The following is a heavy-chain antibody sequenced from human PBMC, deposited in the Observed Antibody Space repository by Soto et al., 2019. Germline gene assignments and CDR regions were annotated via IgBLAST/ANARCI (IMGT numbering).Heavy chain of an antibody. CDR1: GGSISSGDYY. CDR2: IYYSGST. V-gene: IGHV4-30-4*01. J-gene: IGHJ6*02. Sequence: PSETLSLTCTVSGGSISSGDYYWSWIRQPPGKGLEWIGYIYYSGSTYYNPSLKSRVTISVDTSKNQFSLKLSSVTAADTAVYYCARDREVVAATNYYYGMDVWGQGTTVTVSS. CDR3: ARDREVVAATNYYYGMDV. D-gene: IGHD2-15*01.